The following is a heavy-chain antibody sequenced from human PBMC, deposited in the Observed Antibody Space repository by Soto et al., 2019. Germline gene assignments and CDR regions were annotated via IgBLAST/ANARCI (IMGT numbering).Heavy chain of an antibody. J-gene: IGHJ5*02. D-gene: IGHD3-3*01. CDR2: ISGSGGST. CDR3: AKGITVCGVPPPGDWFDP. CDR1: GFTFSSYA. V-gene: IGHV3-23*01. Sequence: EVQLLESGGGLVQPGGSLRLSCAASGFTFSSYAMSWVRQAPGKGLEWVSAISGSGGSTYYADSVKGRFTISRDNSKNRLYLQMNCLGAEDTAVYYCAKGITVCGVPPPGDWFDPWGQGTLVTVSS.